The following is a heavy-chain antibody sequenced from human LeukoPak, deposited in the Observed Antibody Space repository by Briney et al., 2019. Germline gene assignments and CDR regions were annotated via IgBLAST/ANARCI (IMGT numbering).Heavy chain of an antibody. CDR1: GGSISSYY. CDR3: ARGYGGSSYFDY. J-gene: IGHJ4*02. CDR2: IYYSGST. D-gene: IGHD4-23*01. V-gene: IGHV4-59*01. Sequence: SSETLSLTCTVSGGSISSYYWSWIRQPPGKGLEWIGYIYYSGSTNYNPSLKSRVTISVDTSKNQFSLKLSSVTAADTAVYYCARGYGGSSYFDYWGQGTLVTVSS.